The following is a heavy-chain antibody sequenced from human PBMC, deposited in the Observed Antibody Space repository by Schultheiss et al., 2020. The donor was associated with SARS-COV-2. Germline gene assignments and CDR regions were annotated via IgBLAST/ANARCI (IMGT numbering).Heavy chain of an antibody. CDR3: TKHRENFGDSLIDY. D-gene: IGHD4-17*01. Sequence: GGSLRLSCAASGFTVSSNYMSWVRQAPGKGLEWVSVISGSGDKTYYPDSVKGGFSISRDNSKGTMSLQMGNLKAEDTAIYYCTKHRENFGDSLIDYWGQGALVTVAS. V-gene: IGHV3-23*01. J-gene: IGHJ4*02. CDR2: ISGSGDKT. CDR1: GFTVSSNY.